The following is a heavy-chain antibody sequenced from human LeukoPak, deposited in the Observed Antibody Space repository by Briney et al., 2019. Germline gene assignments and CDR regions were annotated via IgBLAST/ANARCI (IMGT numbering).Heavy chain of an antibody. Sequence: GGSLRLSCAASGFTFSSYGMHWVRQAPGKGLEWVAFIRYDGSNKYYADSVKGRFTISRDNSKNTLFLQMYSLRAEDTAVYYCAKYSPTSTYCGGDCHIDYWGQGTLVTVSS. J-gene: IGHJ4*02. CDR3: AKYSPTSTYCGGDCHIDY. CDR2: IRYDGSNK. CDR1: GFTFSSYG. D-gene: IGHD2-21*01. V-gene: IGHV3-30*02.